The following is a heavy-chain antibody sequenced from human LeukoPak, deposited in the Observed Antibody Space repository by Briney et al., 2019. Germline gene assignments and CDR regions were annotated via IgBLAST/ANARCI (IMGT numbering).Heavy chain of an antibody. D-gene: IGHD2-21*02. CDR2: IYYSGST. CDR3: ARDGGNCGGNCWHAFDI. J-gene: IGHJ3*02. Sequence: SETLSLTCTVSGGYISSGGYYWSWIRQHPGKGLQWIGNIYYSGSTYYNPFLKSRLTISVDTSKNQFSLKLSSVTAADTAVYYCARDGGNCGGNCWHAFDIWGQGTMVTVSS. V-gene: IGHV4-31*03. CDR1: GGYISSGGYY.